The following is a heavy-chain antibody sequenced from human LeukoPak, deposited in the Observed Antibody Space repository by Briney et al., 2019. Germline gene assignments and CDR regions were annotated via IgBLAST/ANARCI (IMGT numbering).Heavy chain of an antibody. CDR2: IRSKANSYAT. CDR3: TRSVDTENDY. CDR1: GFTFSGSA. D-gene: IGHD5-18*01. J-gene: IGHJ4*02. V-gene: IGHV3-73*01. Sequence: GGSLRLSCAASGFTFSGSAMHWVRQASGKGLEWVGRIRSKANSYATAYAASVKGRFTISRDDSKNTAYLQMNSLKTEDTAVYYCTRSVDTENDYWGQGTLVTVSS.